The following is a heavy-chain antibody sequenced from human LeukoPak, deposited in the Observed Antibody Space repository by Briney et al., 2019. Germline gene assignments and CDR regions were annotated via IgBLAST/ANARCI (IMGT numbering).Heavy chain of an antibody. CDR2: IIPIFGTA. CDR1: GYTFTGYY. J-gene: IGHJ4*02. CDR3: ASVAYDYVWGSYRSPLDY. D-gene: IGHD3-16*02. V-gene: IGHV1-69*06. Sequence: ASVKVSCKASGYTFTGYYMHWVRQAPGQGLEWMGGIIPIFGTANYAQKFQGRVTITADKSTSTAYMELSSLRSEDTAVYYCASVAYDYVWGSYRSPLDYWGQGTLVTVSS.